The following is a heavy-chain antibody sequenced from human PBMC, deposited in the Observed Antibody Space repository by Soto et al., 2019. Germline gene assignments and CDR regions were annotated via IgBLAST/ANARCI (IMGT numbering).Heavy chain of an antibody. CDR2: IYPADSDT. CDR1: GYSFTNNW. V-gene: IGHV5-51*01. D-gene: IGHD6-25*01. J-gene: IGHJ4*01. Sequence: PGESLKISCKGSGYSFTNNWIGWVRQMPGKGLEWMRIIYPADSDTRYSPSFQGQVTISADRSISTAYLQWSSLKDSDTAMYYCASPIGYNQYFDYWGHGTLVTVSS. CDR3: ASPIGYNQYFDY.